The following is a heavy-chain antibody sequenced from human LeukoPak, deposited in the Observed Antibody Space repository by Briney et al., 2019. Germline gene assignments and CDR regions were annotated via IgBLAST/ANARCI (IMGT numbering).Heavy chain of an antibody. V-gene: IGHV4-34*01. CDR3: ARGGGTMVRGVRRHNWFDP. CDR2: INHSGST. Sequence: SETLSLTCAVYGGSFSGYYWSWIRQPPGKGLEWIGEINHSGSTNYNPSLKSRVTISVDTSKNQFSLKLSSVTAADTAVYYCARGGGTMVRGVRRHNWFDPWGQGTLVTVSS. D-gene: IGHD3-10*01. J-gene: IGHJ5*02. CDR1: GGSFSGYY.